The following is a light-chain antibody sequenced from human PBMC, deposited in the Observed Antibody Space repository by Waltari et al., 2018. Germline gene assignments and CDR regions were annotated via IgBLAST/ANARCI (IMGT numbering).Light chain of an antibody. V-gene: IGLV1-44*01. CDR3: AAWDDSLNGVV. CDR2: SNN. CDR1: SSNIGSHS. J-gene: IGLJ2*01. Sequence: QSVVTQPPSASGTPGQRVTISCSGSSSNIGSHSVNWYQQLPGTAPKLLIYSNNQWPSGVPGRFSGSKSGTSASLAISGLQSEDEADYYCAAWDDSLNGVVFGGGTKLTVL.